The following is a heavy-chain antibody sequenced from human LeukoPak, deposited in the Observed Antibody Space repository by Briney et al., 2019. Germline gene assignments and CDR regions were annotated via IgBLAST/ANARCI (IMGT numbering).Heavy chain of an antibody. D-gene: IGHD2-21*01. J-gene: IGHJ4*02. CDR1: GDTISRWNYY. V-gene: IGHV4-39*01. CDR3: ARRIPGFFFDY. Sequence: PSETLSLTCPGSGDTISRWNYYWVWLRQPPGKGLEWIGTIFFTGNSYYNPSLKNRVTISVDTSKNQFSLKLSSVTAADTAVYYCARRIPGFFFDYWGQGTLVTVSS. CDR2: IFFTGNS.